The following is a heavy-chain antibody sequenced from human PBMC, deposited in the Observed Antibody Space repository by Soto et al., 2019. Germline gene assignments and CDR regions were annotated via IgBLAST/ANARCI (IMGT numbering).Heavy chain of an antibody. D-gene: IGHD4-17*01. Sequence: EVQLVESGGGLVQPGGSLRLSCAASGFTVSSNYMSWVRQAPGKGLEWVSVIYSGGSTYYADSVKGRFTISRDNSKKTLYLQMYSRRAGGTAVYYCAVVTNDYGDYYFDYWGQGTLVTVSS. CDR2: IYSGGST. CDR3: AVVTNDYGDYYFDY. V-gene: IGHV3-66*01. J-gene: IGHJ4*02. CDR1: GFTVSSNY.